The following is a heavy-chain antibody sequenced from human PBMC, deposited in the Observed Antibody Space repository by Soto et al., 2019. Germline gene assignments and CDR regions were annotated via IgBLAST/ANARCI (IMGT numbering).Heavy chain of an antibody. V-gene: IGHV3-23*01. J-gene: IGHJ4*02. D-gene: IGHD6-19*01. Sequence: EVQPLDSGGGLVQPGGSLRLSCAASGFSFSDYAMNWVRQAPGKGLEWVSEISATGGSTFYADFVKGRFTISRDNSKNTLYLHLTSLRDEDTARYYCAKASSAWYDSKSYYFDDWGPGTLVTVSS. CDR3: AKASSAWYDSKSYYFDD. CDR1: GFSFSDYA. CDR2: ISATGGST.